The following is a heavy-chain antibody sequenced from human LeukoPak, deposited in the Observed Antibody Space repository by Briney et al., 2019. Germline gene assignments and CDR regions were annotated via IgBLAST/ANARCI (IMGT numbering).Heavy chain of an antibody. CDR3: ARHGPGIAAAGLLDEVWYFDL. V-gene: IGHV4-38-2*02. Sequence: SSETLSLTCTVSGYSISSGYYWSWIRPPPGKGLEWIGEINHSGSTNYNPSLKSRVTISVDTSKNQFSLKLSSVTAADTAVYYCARHGPGIAAAGLLDEVWYFDLWGRGTLVTVSS. CDR2: INHSGST. D-gene: IGHD6-13*01. J-gene: IGHJ2*01. CDR1: GYSISSGYY.